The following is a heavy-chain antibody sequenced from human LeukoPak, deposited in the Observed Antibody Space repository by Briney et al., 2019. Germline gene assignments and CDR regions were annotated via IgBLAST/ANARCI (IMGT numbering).Heavy chain of an antibody. CDR2: ISSSSRTM. Sequence: GGSLRLSCAASGFTFSTYSMNWVRQAPGKGLEWVSYISSSSRTMYYADSVKGRFTISRDNAKNSLYLQMNSLRAEDTAVYYCARDLFCGGDCFRDYWGQGTLVTVSS. CDR3: ARDLFCGGDCFRDY. J-gene: IGHJ4*02. V-gene: IGHV3-48*01. D-gene: IGHD2-21*02. CDR1: GFTFSTYS.